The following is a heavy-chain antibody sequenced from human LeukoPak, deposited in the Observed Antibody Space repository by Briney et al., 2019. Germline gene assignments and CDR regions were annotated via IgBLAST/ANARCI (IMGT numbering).Heavy chain of an antibody. J-gene: IGHJ4*02. Sequence: GGSLRLSCEASGFTFADSAMNWVRQAPGKGLEWVSGIRWNNNNIGYADSVKGRFTISRDNAKNSLYLQMNSLRAEDTAVYYCAKDPTDFDSSGQTYFDYWGQGSLVTVSS. V-gene: IGHV3-9*01. CDR2: IRWNNNNI. D-gene: IGHD3-22*01. CDR1: GFTFADSA. CDR3: AKDPTDFDSSGQTYFDY.